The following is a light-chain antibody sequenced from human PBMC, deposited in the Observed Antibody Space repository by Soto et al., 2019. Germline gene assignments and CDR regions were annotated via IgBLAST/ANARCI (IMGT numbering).Light chain of an antibody. CDR1: QSVSSD. CDR2: RAS. V-gene: IGKV3-15*01. Sequence: EIVMTQSPATLSVSPGDRATLACRATQSVSSDLAWYQQKPGQAPRLLMFRASTRASGIPARFSGSGSGTEFTLTISSLQPDDFATYYCQHYNSYSEAFGQGTKVDIK. CDR3: QHYNSYSEA. J-gene: IGKJ1*01.